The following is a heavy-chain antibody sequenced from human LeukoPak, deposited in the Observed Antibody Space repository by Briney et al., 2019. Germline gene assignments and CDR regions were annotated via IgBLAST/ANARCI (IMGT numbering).Heavy chain of an antibody. CDR1: GYSFTSYW. Sequence: GESLKISCKASGYSFTSYWITWVRQMPGKGLEWMGRIDPTDSYTNYSPSFQGQVTISADKSISTAYLQWSSLKASDTAMYYCARSGGYDYFDYWGQGTLVTVSS. CDR3: ARSGGYDYFDY. CDR2: IDPTDSYT. D-gene: IGHD5-12*01. V-gene: IGHV5-10-1*04. J-gene: IGHJ4*02.